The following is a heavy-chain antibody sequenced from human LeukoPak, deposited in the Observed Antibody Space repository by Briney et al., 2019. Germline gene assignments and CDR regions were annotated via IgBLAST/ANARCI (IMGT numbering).Heavy chain of an antibody. CDR1: GFTFSSYG. V-gene: IGHV3-48*04. D-gene: IGHD3-22*01. CDR3: ARGYYYDSSGYLDAFDI. CDR2: ISSSGSTI. J-gene: IGHJ3*02. Sequence: GGSLRLSCAASGFTFSSYGMHWVRQAPGKGLEWVSYISSSGSTIYYADSVKGRFTISRDNAKNSLSLQMNSLRAEDTAVYYCARGYYYDSSGYLDAFDIWGQGTMVTVSS.